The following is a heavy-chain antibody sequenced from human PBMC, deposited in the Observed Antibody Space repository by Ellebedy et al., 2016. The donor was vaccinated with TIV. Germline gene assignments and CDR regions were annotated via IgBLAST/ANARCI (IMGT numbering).Heavy chain of an antibody. CDR2: VSASGNT. CDR1: GASLSSSNYY. V-gene: IGHV4-39*07. CDR3: ARDYCSGTGCYSLNAFDV. J-gene: IGHJ3*01. Sequence: MPSETLSLTCAVSGASLSSSNYYWGWIRQPPGKGLEWIGSVSASGNTHYNPSLKSRVSMSVDMSNNRFSLRLRSVTAADTAVYYCARDYCSGTGCYSLNAFDVWGQGTMLTVS. D-gene: IGHD2-15*01.